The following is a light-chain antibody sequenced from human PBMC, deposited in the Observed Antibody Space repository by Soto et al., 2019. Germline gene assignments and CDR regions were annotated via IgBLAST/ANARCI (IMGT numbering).Light chain of an antibody. CDR3: QYLNSFPLT. V-gene: IGKV1-5*01. CDR1: QDINNW. CDR2: DVS. Sequence: DLQMTQSPSTLSAFVGDRVTITCRATQDINNWLAWYQQKPGKAPRLLIYDVSTLQTGVPSRFSGRGSGTDFSLTISSLRPEDVATYYCQYLNSFPLTFGGGTKVDIK. J-gene: IGKJ4*01.